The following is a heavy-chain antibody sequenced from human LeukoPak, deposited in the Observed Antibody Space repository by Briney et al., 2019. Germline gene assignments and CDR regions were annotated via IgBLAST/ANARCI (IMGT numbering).Heavy chain of an antibody. Sequence: SETLSLTCTVSGGSISGGGYYWSWIRQHPGKGLEWIGYIYYSGSTSYNPSLKSRVTLSVDTSENHFSLNLSSVTAADTAVYYCARDRGYSYGHCFDSWGQGTLVTVSS. V-gene: IGHV4-31*03. J-gene: IGHJ4*02. CDR2: IYYSGST. D-gene: IGHD5-18*01. CDR1: GGSISGGGYY. CDR3: ARDRGYSYGHCFDS.